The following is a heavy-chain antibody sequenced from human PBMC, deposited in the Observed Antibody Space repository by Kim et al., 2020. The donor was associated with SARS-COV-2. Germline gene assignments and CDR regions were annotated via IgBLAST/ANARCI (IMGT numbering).Heavy chain of an antibody. CDR3: ARGGVRADY. J-gene: IGHJ4*02. V-gene: IGHV4-59*13. Sequence: SETLSLTCTVSGGSISSYYWSWIRQPPGKGLEWIGYIYYSGSTNYNPSLKSRVTISVDTSKNQFSLKLSSVTAADTAVYYCARGGVRADYWGQGTLFTVS. CDR2: IYYSGST. D-gene: IGHD3-10*01. CDR1: GGSISSYY.